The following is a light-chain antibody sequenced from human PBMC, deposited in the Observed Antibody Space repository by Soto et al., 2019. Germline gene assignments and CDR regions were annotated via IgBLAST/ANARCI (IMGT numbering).Light chain of an antibody. CDR3: QQYNSYST. V-gene: IGKV1-5*01. J-gene: IGKJ1*01. CDR2: DAS. CDR1: QSISSW. Sequence: DIPITQSPSALSASVGDRGTITCRASQSISSWLAWYQQKPGKAPKLLIYDASSLESGVPSRFSGSGSGTEFTLTISSLQPDDFATYYCQQYNSYSTFGQGTKVAIK.